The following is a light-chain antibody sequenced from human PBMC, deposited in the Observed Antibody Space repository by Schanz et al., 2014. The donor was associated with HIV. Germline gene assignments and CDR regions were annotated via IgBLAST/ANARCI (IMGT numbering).Light chain of an antibody. CDR3: SSFTSSFTYV. CDR2: DVS. J-gene: IGLJ1*01. V-gene: IGLV2-14*03. CDR1: SSDIGTYNY. Sequence: QSALTQPASVSGSLGQSITISCIGTSSDIGTYNYVSWYQQLPGKAPKLIIYDVSNRPSEISYRFSGSKSGHAASLTISGLQADDEADYYCSSFTSSFTYVFGTGTKLTVL.